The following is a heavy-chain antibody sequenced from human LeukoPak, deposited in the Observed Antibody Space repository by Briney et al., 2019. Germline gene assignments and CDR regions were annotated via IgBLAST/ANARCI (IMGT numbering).Heavy chain of an antibody. D-gene: IGHD3-22*01. V-gene: IGHV3-53*01. CDR3: ARVKDYYDSSGYSLSEGALDY. CDR2: IYSGGST. Sequence: GGSLRLSCAASGFTVSSNYMSWVRQAPGKGLEWVSVIYSGGSTYYADYVKGRFTISRDNSKNTLYLQMNSLRAEDTAVYYCARVKDYYDSSGYSLSEGALDYWGQGTLVTVSS. J-gene: IGHJ4*02. CDR1: GFTVSSNY.